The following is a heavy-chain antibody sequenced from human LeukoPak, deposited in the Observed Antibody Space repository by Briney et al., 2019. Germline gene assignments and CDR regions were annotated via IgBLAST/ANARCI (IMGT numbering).Heavy chain of an antibody. D-gene: IGHD2-2*02. J-gene: IGHJ4*02. V-gene: IGHV1-2*02. CDR2: INPNSGGT. Sequence: ASVKVSFKASGYTFTGYYMHWVRQAPGQGLEWMGWINPNSGGTNYAQKFQGRVTMTRDTSISTAYMELSRLRSDDTAVYYCARVSGGRRVAAIPYYFDYWGQGTLVTVSS. CDR1: GYTFTGYY. CDR3: ARVSGGRRVAAIPYYFDY.